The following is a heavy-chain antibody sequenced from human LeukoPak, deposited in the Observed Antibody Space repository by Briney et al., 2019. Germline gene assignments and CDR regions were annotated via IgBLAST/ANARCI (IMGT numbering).Heavy chain of an antibody. CDR2: IYYSGST. CDR1: GGSISSYY. D-gene: IGHD2-8*02. Sequence: PSETLSLTCTVSGGSISSYYWSWIRQPPGKGLEWIGYIYYSGSTNYNPSLKSRVTISVDTSKNQFSLKLSSVTAADTAVYYCARERGQFSWSNWFDPWGQGTLVTVSS. J-gene: IGHJ5*02. CDR3: ARERGQFSWSNWFDP. V-gene: IGHV4-59*01.